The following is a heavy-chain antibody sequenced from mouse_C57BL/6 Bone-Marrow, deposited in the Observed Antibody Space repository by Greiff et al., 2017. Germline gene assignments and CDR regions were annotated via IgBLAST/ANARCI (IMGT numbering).Heavy chain of an antibody. Sequence: ESGPGLVKPSQSLSLTCSVTGYSITSGYYWNWIRQFPGNKLEWMGYISYDGSNNYNPSLKNRISITRDTYKNQFFLKLNSVTTEDTATFYCAHYYGSSYAMDYWGQGTSVTVSS. CDR3: AHYYGSSYAMDY. CDR2: ISYDGSN. D-gene: IGHD1-1*01. J-gene: IGHJ4*01. CDR1: GYSITSGYY. V-gene: IGHV3-6*01.